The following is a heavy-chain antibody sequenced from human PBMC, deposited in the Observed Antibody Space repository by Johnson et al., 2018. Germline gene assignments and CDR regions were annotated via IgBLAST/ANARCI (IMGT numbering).Heavy chain of an antibody. D-gene: IGHD6-13*01. CDR1: AFSFSGAW. J-gene: IGHJ3*01. V-gene: IGHV3-15*07. Sequence: EVQLVESGGGLVKPGGSLRLSCAASAFSFSGAWMNWVRQAPGKGLEWVGRIKSKTDGGAADYTAPVKGRFTISRDDSKNTLYIQMNSLKTEDTAVYYCTTDLAHSSSFEGFDRWGQGTIVTVSS. CDR2: IKSKTDGGAA. CDR3: TTDLAHSSSFEGFDR.